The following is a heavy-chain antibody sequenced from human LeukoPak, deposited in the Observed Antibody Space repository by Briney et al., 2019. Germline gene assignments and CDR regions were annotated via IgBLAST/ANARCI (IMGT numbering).Heavy chain of an antibody. V-gene: IGHV3-23*01. CDR1: GFTFSSDA. CDR2: ISGSGGGT. CDR3: ARDLFYYYYYGMDV. J-gene: IGHJ6*02. D-gene: IGHD2/OR15-2a*01. Sequence: GGSLRLSCAASGFTFSSDAMNWVRQAPGKGLEWVSAISGSGGGTYYADSVKGRFTISRDNSKNTLYLQMNSLRAEDTAVYYCARDLFYYYYYGMDVWGQGTTVTVSS.